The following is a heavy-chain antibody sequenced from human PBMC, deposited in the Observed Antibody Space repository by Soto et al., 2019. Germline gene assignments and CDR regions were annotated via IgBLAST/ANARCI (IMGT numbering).Heavy chain of an antibody. Sequence: EVQLVESGGGLVKPGGSLRLSCAASGFTFSSYSMNWVRQAPGKGLEWVSSISSSSSYIYYADSVKGRFTITRDNAKNPLYVQMNSLRAEDTAVYYCARDLKTTTARGGPYYFDYWGQGTLVTVSS. CDR2: ISSSSSYI. V-gene: IGHV3-21*01. D-gene: IGHD4-17*01. CDR3: ARDLKTTTARGGPYYFDY. J-gene: IGHJ4*02. CDR1: GFTFSSYS.